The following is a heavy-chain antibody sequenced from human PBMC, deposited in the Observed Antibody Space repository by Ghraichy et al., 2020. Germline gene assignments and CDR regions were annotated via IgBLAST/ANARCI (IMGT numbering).Heavy chain of an antibody. CDR3: ARVPDIVVVAAAEDAFDI. CDR1: GYTFTSYY. CDR2: INPSGGST. D-gene: IGHD2-2*01. V-gene: IGHV1-46*01. Sequence: ASVKVSCKASGYTFTSYYMHWVRQAPGQGLEWMGIINPSGGSTSYAQKFQGRVTMTRDTSTSTAYMELSSLRSEDTAVYYCARVPDIVVVAAAEDAFDIWGQGTMVTVSS. J-gene: IGHJ3*02.